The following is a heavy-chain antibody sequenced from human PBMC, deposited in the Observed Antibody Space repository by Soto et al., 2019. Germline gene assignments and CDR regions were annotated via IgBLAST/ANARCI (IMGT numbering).Heavy chain of an antibody. CDR3: ARGRSEYQLLSRHYYYYGMDV. Sequence: SETLSLTCAVYGGSFSGSYWSWIRQPPGKGLEWIGEINHSGSTNYNPSLKSRVTIPVDTSKNQFSLKLSSVTAADTAVYYCARGRSEYQLLSRHYYYYGMDVWGQGTTVTVSS. CDR2: INHSGST. CDR1: GGSFSGSY. V-gene: IGHV4-34*01. D-gene: IGHD2-2*01. J-gene: IGHJ6*02.